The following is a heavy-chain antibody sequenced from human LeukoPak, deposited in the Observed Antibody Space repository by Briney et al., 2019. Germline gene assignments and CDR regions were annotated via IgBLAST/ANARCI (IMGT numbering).Heavy chain of an antibody. J-gene: IGHJ4*02. D-gene: IGHD3-22*01. CDR2: INPSGGST. CDR3: ARFLDYYDSSGYFYYFDY. CDR1: GYTFTSYG. V-gene: IGHV1-46*01. Sequence: ASVKVSCKASGYTFTSYGISWVRQAPGQGLEWMGIINPSGGSTSYAQKFQGRVTMTRDTSTSTVYMELSSLRSEDTAVYYCARFLDYYDSSGYFYYFDYWGQGTLVTVSS.